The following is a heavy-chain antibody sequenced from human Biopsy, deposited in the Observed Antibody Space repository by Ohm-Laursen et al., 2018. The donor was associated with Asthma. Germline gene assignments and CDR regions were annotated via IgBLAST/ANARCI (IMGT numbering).Heavy chain of an antibody. CDR3: ARGTIVAGINY. J-gene: IGHJ4*02. Sequence: SETLSLTCSVSGGSVSSDKYYWSWIRQPPGKGLEWIAYIFYSGATNYNPALKSRVAQSIDTSKSQFSLRLNSLSAADTAVYYCARGTIVAGINYWGRGPLVTVSS. D-gene: IGHD5-12*01. CDR2: IFYSGAT. CDR1: GGSVSSDKYY. V-gene: IGHV4-61*01.